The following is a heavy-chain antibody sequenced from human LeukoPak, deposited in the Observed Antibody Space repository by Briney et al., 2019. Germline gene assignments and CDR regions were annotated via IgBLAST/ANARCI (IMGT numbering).Heavy chain of an antibody. CDR2: IYYSGST. J-gene: IGHJ3*02. V-gene: IGHV4-39*01. D-gene: IGHD3-22*01. Sequence: SETLSLTCTVSGGSISSSSYYWGWIRQPPGKGLEWIGSIYYSGSTYYNPSLKSRVTISVDTSKNQFSLKLSSVTAADTAVYYCARRTSKVPEDYYDSSGYYSGAFGIWGQGTMVTVSS. CDR1: GGSISSSSYY. CDR3: ARRTSKVPEDYYDSSGYYSGAFGI.